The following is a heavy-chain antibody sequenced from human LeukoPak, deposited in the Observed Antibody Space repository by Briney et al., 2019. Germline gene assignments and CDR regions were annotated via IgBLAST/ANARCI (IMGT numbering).Heavy chain of an antibody. Sequence: GGSLRLSCAASGFTFSSYAMSWVHQAPGKGLDWVSAISGFGGSTYYADPAKGRFTLSRDHSKNPLYLQMNSLKARDPGGLFCAKVLVWATRAEYSHDWGQGTLVTVSS. D-gene: IGHD1-26*01. CDR2: ISGFGGST. CDR1: GFTFSSYA. V-gene: IGHV3-23*01. J-gene: IGHJ1*01. CDR3: AKVLVWATRAEYSHD.